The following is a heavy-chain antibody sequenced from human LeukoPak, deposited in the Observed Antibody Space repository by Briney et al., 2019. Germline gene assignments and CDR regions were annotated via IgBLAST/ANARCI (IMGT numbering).Heavy chain of an antibody. CDR1: GYTFTGNH. CDR3: ARVKKLMPEFEF. J-gene: IGHJ4*02. CDR2: INPNSGAI. V-gene: IGHV1-2*02. Sequence: ASVKVSCKASGYTFTGNHMHWVRQAPGQGLEWMGWINPNSGAIKYSQKFQGRVSMTRDTSITTVYMDLSSLRSDDTAVYYCARVKKLMPEFEFWGQGTLVTVSS. D-gene: IGHD2-2*01.